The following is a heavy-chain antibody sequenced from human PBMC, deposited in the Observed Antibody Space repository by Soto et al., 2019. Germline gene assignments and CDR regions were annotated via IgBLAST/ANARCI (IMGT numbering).Heavy chain of an antibody. D-gene: IGHD3-10*01. Sequence: SETLSLTCPVSGGSISSGGYYWSWIRQHPGKGLEWIGYIYYSGSTYYNPSLKSRVTISVDTSKNQFSLKLSSVTAADTAVYYCASLLYGSGSYYWFDPWGQGTLVTVSS. CDR1: GGSISSGGYY. CDR2: IYYSGST. J-gene: IGHJ5*02. V-gene: IGHV4-31*03. CDR3: ASLLYGSGSYYWFDP.